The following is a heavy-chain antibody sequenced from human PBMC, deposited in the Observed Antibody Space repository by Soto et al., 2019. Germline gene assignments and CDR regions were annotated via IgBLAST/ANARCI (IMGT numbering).Heavy chain of an antibody. Sequence: QTLSLTCAISGDSVSSNSAAWNWIRQSPSRGLEWLGRTYYRSKWYNDYAVSVKSRITINPDTSKNQFSLQLNSVTPEDTAVYYCAREGDYDFWSGRSGYGMDVWGQGTTVTVSS. D-gene: IGHD3-3*01. J-gene: IGHJ6*02. V-gene: IGHV6-1*01. CDR3: AREGDYDFWSGRSGYGMDV. CDR2: TYYRSKWYN. CDR1: GDSVSSNSAA.